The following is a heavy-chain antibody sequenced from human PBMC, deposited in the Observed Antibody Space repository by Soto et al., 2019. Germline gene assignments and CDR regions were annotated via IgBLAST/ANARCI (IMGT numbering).Heavy chain of an antibody. Sequence: PSETLSLTCTVSGGSISSGDYYWSWIRQPPGKCLEWIGYIYYSGSTYYNPSLKSRVTISVDTSKNQFSLKLSSVTAADTAVYYCARGEMATTDFDYWGQGTLVTVSS. V-gene: IGHV4-30-4*01. CDR2: IYYSGST. CDR1: GGSISSGDYY. CDR3: ARGEMATTDFDY. J-gene: IGHJ4*02. D-gene: IGHD1-1*01.